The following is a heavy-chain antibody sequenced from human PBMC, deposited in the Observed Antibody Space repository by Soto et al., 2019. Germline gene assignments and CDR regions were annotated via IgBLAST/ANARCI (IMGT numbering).Heavy chain of an antibody. CDR2: IRDRAYNYAT. J-gene: IGHJ4*02. V-gene: IGHV3-73*01. CDR1: GFVFKDSS. CDR3: TRIISAAQDY. D-gene: IGHD3-10*01. Sequence: EVLLVESGGGLVQPGRSLKLSCAASGFVFKDSSIHWVRQASGKGLEWVGRIRDRAYNYATAYAASVEGRFTISRDDSDNTAYLHMSSLKTEDTAIYYCTRIISAAQDYWGQGTLVTVSS.